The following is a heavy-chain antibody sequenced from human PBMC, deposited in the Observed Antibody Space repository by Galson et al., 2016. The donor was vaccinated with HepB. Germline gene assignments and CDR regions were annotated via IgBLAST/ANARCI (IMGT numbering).Heavy chain of an antibody. Sequence: SVKVSCKASGGTFSNYGFSWVRQAPGQGLEWMGGIIPKFNIPTSAQRFQGRVTVIADEFETTVYMELSSLRSEDTAVYYCARGNMITLGGAIVQYYFDYWGQGTLVTVSS. CDR2: IIPKFNIP. CDR1: GGTFSNYG. V-gene: IGHV1-69*13. CDR3: ARGNMITLGGAIVQYYFDY. D-gene: IGHD3-16*02. J-gene: IGHJ4*02.